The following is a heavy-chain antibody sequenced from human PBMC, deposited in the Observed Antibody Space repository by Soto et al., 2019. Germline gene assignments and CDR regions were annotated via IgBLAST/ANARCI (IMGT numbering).Heavy chain of an antibody. Sequence: SETLSLTCTVSGGSISSGGYYWSWIRQHPGKGLEWIGYIYYSGSTYYNPSLKSRVTISVDTSKNQFSLKLSSVTAADTAVYDCARIRIAAAGMEPIDPWGQGTLVTVSS. CDR2: IYYSGST. V-gene: IGHV4-31*03. J-gene: IGHJ5*02. D-gene: IGHD6-13*01. CDR3: ARIRIAAAGMEPIDP. CDR1: GGSISSGGYY.